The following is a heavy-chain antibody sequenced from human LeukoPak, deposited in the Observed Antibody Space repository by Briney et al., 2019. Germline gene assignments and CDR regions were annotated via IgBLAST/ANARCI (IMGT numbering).Heavy chain of an antibody. CDR3: AKSWNLAATGSDY. Sequence: GGSLRLSCAASGFSFSTYGMHWVRQAPGKGLEWVSAISGSGGSTYYADSVKGRFTISRDYSKNTLYLQMNSLRAEDTAIYYCAKSWNLAATGSDYWGQGTLVTVSS. V-gene: IGHV3-23*01. CDR2: ISGSGGST. CDR1: GFSFSTYG. J-gene: IGHJ4*02. D-gene: IGHD6-13*01.